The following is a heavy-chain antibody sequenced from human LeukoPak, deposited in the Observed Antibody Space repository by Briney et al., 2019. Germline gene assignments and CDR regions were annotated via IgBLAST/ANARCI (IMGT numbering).Heavy chain of an antibody. V-gene: IGHV3-21*01. CDR1: GFTFSSYS. Sequence: NPGGSLRLSCAASGFTFSSYSMNWVRQAPGKGLEWVSTISGSSSYIYYADSVKGRFTISRDNAKNSLYLQMNSLRAEDTAVYYCARDELYCGGDCYDYWGQGTLVTVSS. CDR3: ARDELYCGGDCYDY. CDR2: ISGSSSYI. D-gene: IGHD2-21*01. J-gene: IGHJ4*02.